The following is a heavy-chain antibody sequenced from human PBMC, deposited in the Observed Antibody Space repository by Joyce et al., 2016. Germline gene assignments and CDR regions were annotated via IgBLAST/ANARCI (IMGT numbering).Heavy chain of an antibody. D-gene: IGHD3-3*01. J-gene: IGHJ4*02. V-gene: IGHV3-23*01. CDR2: ISGSGTTT. CDR3: ARDRKDDLWSGSGVRVIGH. CDR1: GFTFINYA. Sequence: EVQLLESGGTLIQPGGSLRLSCAASGFTFINYAMSWVRQAPGKGLEWVSFISGSGTTTHYADSVKGRFTISRDNAKNTVYLQMTSLRAGDTAVYYCARDRKDDLWSGSGVRVIGHWGQGTLVTVSS.